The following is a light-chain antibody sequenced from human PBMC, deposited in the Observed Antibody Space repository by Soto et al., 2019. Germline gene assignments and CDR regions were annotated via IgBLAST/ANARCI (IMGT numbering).Light chain of an antibody. J-gene: IGLJ1*01. V-gene: IGLV2-14*01. Sequence: QSPLTQHASVSVSPGQSITISCTGITSDVGGYNYVSWYQQHPGKVPKLLIHEVSNRPSGVSNRFSGSKSGNTASLTISGLQAEDEADYYCLSKTSSISYVFGTGTKVTVL. CDR2: EVS. CDR3: LSKTSSISYV. CDR1: TSDVGGYNY.